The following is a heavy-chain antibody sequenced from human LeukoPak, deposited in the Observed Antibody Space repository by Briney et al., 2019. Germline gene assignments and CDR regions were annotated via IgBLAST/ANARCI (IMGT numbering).Heavy chain of an antibody. CDR1: GFPFTSGFTFSDYY. J-gene: IGHJ4*02. CDR2: ISSTSAYT. D-gene: IGHD2-8*02. V-gene: IGHV3-11*06. CDR3: ARGGTGAFDY. Sequence: PGGALRLSCAASGFPFTSGFTFSDYYMGWSRGAPGRGLHWVSYISSTSAYTSYADSVRGRFTISRDNANNSLFLQMNGLRAEDTAIYYCARGGTGAFDYWGQGTLVTVSS.